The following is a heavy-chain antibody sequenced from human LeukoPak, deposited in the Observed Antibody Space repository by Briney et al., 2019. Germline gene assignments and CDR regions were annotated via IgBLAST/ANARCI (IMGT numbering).Heavy chain of an antibody. CDR3: AKAYTTWGTGNWFDP. D-gene: IGHD3-16*01. CDR2: ISYDGSNK. CDR1: GFTFSSYG. Sequence: PGGSLRLSCAASGFTFSSYGMHWVRQAPGKGLEWVAVISYDGSNKYYADSVKGRFTISRDNSKNTLYLQMNNLRDEDTATYYCAKAYTTWGTGNWFDPWGQGTLVTVSS. V-gene: IGHV3-30*18. J-gene: IGHJ5*02.